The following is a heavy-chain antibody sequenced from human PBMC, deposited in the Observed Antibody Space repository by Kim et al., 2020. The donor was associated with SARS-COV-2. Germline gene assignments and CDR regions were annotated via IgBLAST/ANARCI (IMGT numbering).Heavy chain of an antibody. CDR1: GGSISSSSYY. J-gene: IGHJ3*02. D-gene: IGHD5-12*01. Sequence: SETLSLTCTVSGGSISSSSYYWGWIRQPPGKGLEWIGSSYYSGSTYYNPSLKSRVTISVDTSKNQFPLKLSSVTAADTAVYYCARQSVEMATITSRAFD. CDR3: ARQSVEMATITSRAFD. V-gene: IGHV4-39*01. CDR2: SYYSGST.